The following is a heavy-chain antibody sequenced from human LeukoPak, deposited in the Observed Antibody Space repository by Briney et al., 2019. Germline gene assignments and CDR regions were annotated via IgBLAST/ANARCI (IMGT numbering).Heavy chain of an antibody. CDR2: ISPDGNLK. CDR3: ARDPAYGALDY. V-gene: IGHV3-7*01. D-gene: IGHD4-17*01. Sequence: PGGSLRLSCVASRFTFSGSWMTWVRQAPGRGLQWLGYISPDGNLKSYVDSVKGRFTISRDNARNSVYLQISSLRVEDTSVYYCARDPAYGALDYWGQGTLVAVSS. J-gene: IGHJ4*02. CDR1: RFTFSGSW.